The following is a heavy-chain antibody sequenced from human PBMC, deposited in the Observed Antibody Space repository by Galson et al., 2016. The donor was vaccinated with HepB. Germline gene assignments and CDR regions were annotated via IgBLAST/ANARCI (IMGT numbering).Heavy chain of an antibody. J-gene: IGHJ2*01. CDR2: IDTAGDT. CDR3: AREGLPKGYWYLDL. Sequence: SLRLSCAASGFTFSSYDMHWVRQATGKGLEWVSAIDTAGDTYYPGSVKGRFTISRENAKNSSYLQMNSLRAGDTAVYYCAREGLPKGYWYLDLWDRGTLVTVSS. V-gene: IGHV3-13*01. CDR1: GFTFSSYD.